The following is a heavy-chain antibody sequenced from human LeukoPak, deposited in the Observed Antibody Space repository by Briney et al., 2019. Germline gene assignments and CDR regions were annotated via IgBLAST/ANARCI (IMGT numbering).Heavy chain of an antibody. Sequence: PSETLSLTCTVSGGSVSSDTYYWSWIRQPPGKGLEWIGYIYYSGRTNYNPSLKSRVTISVDTSKNQFSLKLSSVTAADTAVYYCARDRPGSYWYFDLWGRGTLVTVSS. J-gene: IGHJ2*01. V-gene: IGHV4-61*01. CDR1: GGSVSSDTYY. CDR2: IYYSGRT. CDR3: ARDRPGSYWYFDL. D-gene: IGHD3-10*01.